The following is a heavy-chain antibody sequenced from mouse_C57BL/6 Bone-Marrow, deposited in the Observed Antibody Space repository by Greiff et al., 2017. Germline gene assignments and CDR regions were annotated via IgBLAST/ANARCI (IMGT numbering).Heavy chain of an antibody. D-gene: IGHD2-5*01. CDR1: GFTFSSYA. Sequence: EVQLQESGGGLVKPGGSLKLSCAASGFTFSSYAMSWVRQTPEKRLEWVATISDGGSYTYYPDNVKGRFPISRDNAKNNLYLQMSHLKSEDTAMYYCARGLAYYSNYWYFDVWGTGTTVTVSS. V-gene: IGHV5-4*01. CDR2: ISDGGSYT. CDR3: ARGLAYYSNYWYFDV. J-gene: IGHJ1*03.